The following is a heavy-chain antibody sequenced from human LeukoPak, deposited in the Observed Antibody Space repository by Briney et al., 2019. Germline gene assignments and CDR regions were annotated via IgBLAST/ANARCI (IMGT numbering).Heavy chain of an antibody. V-gene: IGHV3-21*01. J-gene: IGHJ6*02. Sequence: GRSLRLSCAASGFTFSSYSMNWVRQAPGKGLEWVSSISSSSSYIYYADSVKGRFTISRDNAKNSLYLQMNSLRAEDTAVYYCARGVQLERRRNYYYGMDVWGQGTTVTVSS. CDR2: ISSSSSYI. CDR3: ARGVQLERRRNYYYGMDV. CDR1: GFTFSSYS. D-gene: IGHD1-1*01.